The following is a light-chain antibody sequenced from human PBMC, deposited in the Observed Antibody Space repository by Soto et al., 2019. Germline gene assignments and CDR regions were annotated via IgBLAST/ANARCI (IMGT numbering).Light chain of an antibody. CDR1: SSNVGGYDY. J-gene: IGLJ2*01. V-gene: IGLV2-11*01. CDR2: DIA. Sequence: QSVLTQPRSVSGSPGQSVTISCTGTSSNVGGYDYVSWYQQHPGMAPQLIIYDIAKRPSGVPDRFSGSKSGNTASLTISVLQAEDEADYYCCSYAGSYSWGFGEGTQLTVL. CDR3: CSYAGSYSWG.